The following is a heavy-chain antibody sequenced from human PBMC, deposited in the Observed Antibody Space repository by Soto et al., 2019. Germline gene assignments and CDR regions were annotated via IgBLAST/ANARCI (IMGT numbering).Heavy chain of an antibody. CDR1: GGSISSYY. CDR2: IYTSGST. Sequence: PSETLSFTCTVSGGSISSYYWSWIRQPAGKGLEWIGRIYTSGSTNYNPSLKSRVTMSVDTSKNQFSLKLSSVTAADTAVYYCARDPTYYYDSSGIPQAFDIWGQGTMVTVSS. V-gene: IGHV4-4*07. D-gene: IGHD3-22*01. J-gene: IGHJ3*02. CDR3: ARDPTYYYDSSGIPQAFDI.